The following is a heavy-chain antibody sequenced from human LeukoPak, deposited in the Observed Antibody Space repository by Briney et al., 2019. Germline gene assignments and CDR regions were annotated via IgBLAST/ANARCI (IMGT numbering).Heavy chain of an antibody. CDR3: ASPPYSSSWDGV. Sequence: GGSLRLSCAASGFTFSSYGMHWVRQAPGKGLEWVAVIWYDGSNKYYADSVKGRFTISRDNSKNTLYLQMNSLRAEDTAVYYCASPPYSSSWDGVWGQGTLVTVSS. CDR2: IWYDGSNK. J-gene: IGHJ4*02. CDR1: GFTFSSYG. D-gene: IGHD6-13*01. V-gene: IGHV3-33*01.